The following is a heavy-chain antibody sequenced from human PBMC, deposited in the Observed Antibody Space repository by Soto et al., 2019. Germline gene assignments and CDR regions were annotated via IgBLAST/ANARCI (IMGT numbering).Heavy chain of an antibody. D-gene: IGHD6-25*01. V-gene: IGHV3-23*01. Sequence: GSLRLSCAASGFTFTSYAMSWVRQAPGKGLEWVSAISHSGGSTYHADSVKGRFTISRDNSKNTLYLQMNSLRVEDTAVYYCAKGSASGSPYYFDCWGQGALVTVSS. CDR1: GFTFTSYA. CDR3: AKGSASGSPYYFDC. CDR2: ISHSGGST. J-gene: IGHJ4*02.